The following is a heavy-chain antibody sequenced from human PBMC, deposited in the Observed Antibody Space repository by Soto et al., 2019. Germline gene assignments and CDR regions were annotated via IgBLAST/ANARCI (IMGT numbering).Heavy chain of an antibody. CDR1: GYTFTCYY. CDR2: INPNSGGT. J-gene: IGHJ5*02. Sequence: ASVKVSCRASGYTFTCYYMHWVRQAPGQGLEWMGWINPNSGGTNYAQKFQGRVTMTRDTSISTAYMELSRLRSDDTAVYYCARDRGIILTGPKGWFDPWGQGTLVTVSS. V-gene: IGHV1-2*02. CDR3: ARDRGIILTGPKGWFDP. D-gene: IGHD3-9*01.